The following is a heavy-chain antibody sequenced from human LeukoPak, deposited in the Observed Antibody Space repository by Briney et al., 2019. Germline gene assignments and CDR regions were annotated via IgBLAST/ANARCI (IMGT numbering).Heavy chain of an antibody. CDR3: ARGLGEGYPDH. Sequence: PSETLSLTCAVHGGSFSGFYWTWMRQPPGKGPEWIGEIFPGGRINYNPSLQSRVTISGDTSKNQFSLKVSSVAAADTAGYYCARGLGEGYPDHWGQGTVVTVSP. V-gene: IGHV4-34*01. J-gene: IGHJ4*02. D-gene: IGHD5-12*01. CDR2: IFPGGRI. CDR1: GGSFSGFY.